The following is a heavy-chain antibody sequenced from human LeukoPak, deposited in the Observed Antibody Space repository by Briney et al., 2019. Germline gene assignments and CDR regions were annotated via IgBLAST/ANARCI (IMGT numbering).Heavy chain of an antibody. CDR3: AKERGTGTRFDY. CDR2: ISGSGTGT. J-gene: IGHJ4*02. V-gene: IGHV3-23*01. CDR1: GFTFSSSA. Sequence: SGGSLRLSCAASGFTFSSSAMSWVRQAPGKGLYWVSAISGSGTGTYYADSVKGRFTISRDNSKNTLYLQMNSLRAEDTAVYYFAKERGTGTRFDYWGQGTLVTVSS. D-gene: IGHD1-7*01.